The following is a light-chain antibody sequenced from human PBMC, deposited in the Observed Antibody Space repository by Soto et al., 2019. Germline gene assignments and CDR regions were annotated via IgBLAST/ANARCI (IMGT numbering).Light chain of an antibody. V-gene: IGKV2-28*01. Sequence: DMELPRSRLSLPVPPGEPASNSCRSSQRLLNRNGYNYLDWFVQKPGQSPQLLIYMGSNRSPGVPDRFSGSGSGTDFTLKISRVEAEDVGVYYCMQPLHTPWTVGQGTKVDIK. CDR1: QRLLNRNGYNY. CDR3: MQPLHTPWT. CDR2: MGS. J-gene: IGKJ1*01.